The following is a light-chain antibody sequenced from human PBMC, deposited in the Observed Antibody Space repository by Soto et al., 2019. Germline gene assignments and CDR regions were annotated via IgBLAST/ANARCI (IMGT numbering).Light chain of an antibody. CDR2: GAF. J-gene: IGKJ1*01. CDR1: QSVSSN. Sequence: EIVMTQSPATLSVSPGERVTLSCRASQSVSSNLAWYQQKPGQAPSLLIYGAFTRATGIPARFSGTGSGTEFTLTISSLQSEDFALYYCQQYNDWPLTFGQGPRWIS. V-gene: IGKV3-15*01. CDR3: QQYNDWPLT.